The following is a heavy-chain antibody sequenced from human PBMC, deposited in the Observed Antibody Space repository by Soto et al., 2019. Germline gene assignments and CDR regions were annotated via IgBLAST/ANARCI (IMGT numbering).Heavy chain of an antibody. D-gene: IGHD6-13*01. V-gene: IGHV2-5*02. CDR1: GFSLSTSGVG. CDR3: AHRDDSSSWYYFDY. Sequence: QITLKEYGPTLVKPTQTLTLTCTFSGFSLSTSGVGVGWIRQPPGKALEWLALIYWDDDKRYRPSLKSRLSITKDTSKNQVVLTMTNMDPVDSATYYCAHRDDSSSWYYFDYWGQGTLVTVSS. CDR2: IYWDDDK. J-gene: IGHJ4*02.